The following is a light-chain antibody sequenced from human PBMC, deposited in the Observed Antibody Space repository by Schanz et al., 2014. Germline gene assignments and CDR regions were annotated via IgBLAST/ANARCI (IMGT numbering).Light chain of an antibody. CDR3: QQYGTSPYT. V-gene: IGKV3-20*01. J-gene: IGKJ2*01. CDR1: QSVSSSY. CDR2: GAS. Sequence: EIVLTQSPGTLSLSPGERATLSCRASQSVSSSYLAWYRQKPGQAPRLLIYGASSRATGIPDRFSGSGSGTDFTLTISRLEAEDFAVYYCQQYGTSPYTFGQGTNLEIK.